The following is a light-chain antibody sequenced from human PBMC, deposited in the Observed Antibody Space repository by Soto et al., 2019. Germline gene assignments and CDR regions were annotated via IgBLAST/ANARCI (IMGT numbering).Light chain of an antibody. J-gene: IGKJ5*01. CDR1: QDISNH. Sequence: DIQMTQSPSSLSASVGDSVTITCQASQDISNHLNWYQQKPGKAHKLLIYDASNLETGVPSRLSGIGSGTDLIFTISSLQPEDIATYYCQHYDNLPSIPFGQGTRLEIK. V-gene: IGKV1-33*01. CDR3: QHYDNLPSIP. CDR2: DAS.